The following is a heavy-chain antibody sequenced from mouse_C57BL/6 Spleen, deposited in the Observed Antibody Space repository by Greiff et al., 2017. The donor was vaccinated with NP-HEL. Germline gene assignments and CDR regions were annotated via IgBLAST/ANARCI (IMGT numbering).Heavy chain of an antibody. CDR3: ARFYYGYDGLDY. CDR1: GYTFTNYW. J-gene: IGHJ2*01. D-gene: IGHD2-2*01. CDR2: IYPGGGYT. Sequence: VQLQQSGAELVRPGTSVKMSCKASGYTFTNYWIGWAKQRPGHGLEWIGDIYPGGGYTTYNEKFKGKATLTADKYSSTAYMQFSSRTSEDSAIYYCARFYYGYDGLDYWGQGTTLTVSS. V-gene: IGHV1-63*01.